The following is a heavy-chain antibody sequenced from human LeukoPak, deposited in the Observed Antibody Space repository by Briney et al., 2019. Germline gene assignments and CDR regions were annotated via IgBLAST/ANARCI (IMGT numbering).Heavy chain of an antibody. CDR3: ARMTYYYDSSGYYYVDY. CDR2: INCNGGGT. CDR1: GYTFTGYY. J-gene: IGHJ4*02. Sequence: ASVKVSCKASGYTFTGYYIHWVRQAPGQGLEWMGRINCNGGGTSYAQKFQGRVTMTRDTSISTAYMELSRLRSDDTAVYYCARMTYYYDSSGYYYVDYWGQGTLVTVSS. V-gene: IGHV1-2*06. D-gene: IGHD3-22*01.